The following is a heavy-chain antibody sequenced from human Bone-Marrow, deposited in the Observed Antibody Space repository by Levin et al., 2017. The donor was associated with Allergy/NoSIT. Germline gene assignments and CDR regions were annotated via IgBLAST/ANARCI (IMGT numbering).Heavy chain of an antibody. V-gene: IGHV4-39*07. D-gene: IGHD6-13*01. CDR2: ISASEST. Sequence: SQTLSLTCTVSGFPITSRSYYWVRIRQPPGLGLEWIGNISASESTYYNPSLKSRVTISVDTSKNQFSLKLISVTAADTAVYYCAKSGSQPDVAFDIWGHGTMVTVSS. J-gene: IGHJ3*02. CDR3: AKSGSQPDVAFDI. CDR1: GFPITSRSYY.